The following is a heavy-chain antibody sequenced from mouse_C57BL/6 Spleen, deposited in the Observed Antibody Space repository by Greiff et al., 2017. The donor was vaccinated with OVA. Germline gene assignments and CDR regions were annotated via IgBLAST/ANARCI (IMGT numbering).Heavy chain of an antibody. CDR2: IHPNSGST. V-gene: IGHV1-64*01. J-gene: IGHJ2*01. CDR3: ASVGLGRDY. CDR1: GYTFTSYW. D-gene: IGHD4-1*01. Sequence: QVHVKQPGAELVKPGASVKLSCKASGYTFTSYWMHWVKQRPGQGLEWIGMIHPNSGSTNYNEKFKSKATLTVDKSSSTAYMQLSGLTSEDSAVYYCASVGLGRDYWGQGTTLTVSS.